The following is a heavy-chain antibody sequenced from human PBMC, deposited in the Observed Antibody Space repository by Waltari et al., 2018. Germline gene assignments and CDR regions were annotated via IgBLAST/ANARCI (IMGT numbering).Heavy chain of an antibody. J-gene: IGHJ4*02. CDR2: IYYSGST. V-gene: IGHV4-59*01. CDR1: GGSISSYY. Sequence: QVQLQESGPGLVKPSETLSLTCTVSGGSISSYYWSWIRQPPGKGLEWIGYIYYSGSTNYNPSLKSRVTISVDTSKNQFSLKLSPVTAADTAVYYCARDGDYGDEGALDYWGQGTLVTVSS. CDR3: ARDGDYGDEGALDY. D-gene: IGHD4-17*01.